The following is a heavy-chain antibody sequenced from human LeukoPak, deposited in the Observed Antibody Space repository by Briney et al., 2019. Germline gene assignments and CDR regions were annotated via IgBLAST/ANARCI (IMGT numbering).Heavy chain of an antibody. J-gene: IGHJ4*02. Sequence: QAGESLRLSCAASGFTVSSNYMSWVRQAPGKGLEWVSVIYSGGSTYYADSVKGRFTISRDNSKNTLYLQMNSLRAEDTAVYYCARDRGYSSSPGDYWGQGTLVTVSS. CDR2: IYSGGST. D-gene: IGHD6-6*01. CDR1: GFTVSSNY. V-gene: IGHV3-66*02. CDR3: ARDRGYSSSPGDY.